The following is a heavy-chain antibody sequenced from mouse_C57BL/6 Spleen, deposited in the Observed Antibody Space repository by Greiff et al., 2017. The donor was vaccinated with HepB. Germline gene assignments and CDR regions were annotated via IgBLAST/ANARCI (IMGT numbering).Heavy chain of an antibody. J-gene: IGHJ1*03. V-gene: IGHV1-80*01. D-gene: IGHD1-1*01. CDR1: GYAFSSYW. CDR2: IYPGDGDT. CDR3: ARTFITTVVPYWYFDV. Sequence: QVQLQQSGAELVKPGASVKISCKASGYAFSSYWMNWVKQRPGKGLEWIGQIYPGDGDTNYNGKFKGKATLTADKSSSTAYMQLSSLTSEDSAVYCCARTFITTVVPYWYFDVWGTGTTVTVSS.